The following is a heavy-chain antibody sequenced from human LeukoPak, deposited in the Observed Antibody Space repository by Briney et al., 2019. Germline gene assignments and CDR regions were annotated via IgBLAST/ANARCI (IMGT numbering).Heavy chain of an antibody. CDR1: GFTFSSYG. CDR3: ASFAGYSSSWDAFDI. J-gene: IGHJ3*02. V-gene: IGHV3-30*03. CDR2: ISYDGSNK. D-gene: IGHD6-13*01. Sequence: GRSLRLSCAASGFTFSSYGMHWVRQAPGKGLEWVAVISYDGSNKYYADSVKGRFTISRDNSKNTLYLQMNSLRAEDTAVYYCASFAGYSSSWDAFDIWGQGTMVTVSS.